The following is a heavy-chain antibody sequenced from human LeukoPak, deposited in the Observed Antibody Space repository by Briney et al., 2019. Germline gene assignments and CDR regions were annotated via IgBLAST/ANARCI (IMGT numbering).Heavy chain of an antibody. CDR2: INPNSGGT. J-gene: IGHJ4*02. CDR3: AREGIAAAGQYIIDY. Sequence: ASVKVSCKASGYTFTGYYMHGVRQAPGQGLEWMGRINPNSGGTNYAQKFQGRVTMTRDTSISTAYMELSSLRSDEPAVEYRAREGIAAAGQYIIDYWGQGTLVSVSS. V-gene: IGHV1-2*06. CDR1: GYTFTGYY. D-gene: IGHD6-13*01.